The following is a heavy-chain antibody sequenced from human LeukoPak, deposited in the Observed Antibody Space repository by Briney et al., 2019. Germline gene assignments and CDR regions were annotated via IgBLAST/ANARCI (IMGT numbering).Heavy chain of an antibody. D-gene: IGHD3-10*01. V-gene: IGHV4-39*01. J-gene: IGHJ4*02. CDR1: GGSISGSSYY. CDR2: IYYSRST. CDR3: ARHADSGFGQLAFDY. Sequence: SETLSLTCSVSGGSISGSSYYWGWIRQPPGKGLEWIGSIYYSRSTYYNPSLKSRVTISVDTSKNQFSLKLSSVTAADTAVYYCARHADSGFGQLAFDYWGQGTLVTVSS.